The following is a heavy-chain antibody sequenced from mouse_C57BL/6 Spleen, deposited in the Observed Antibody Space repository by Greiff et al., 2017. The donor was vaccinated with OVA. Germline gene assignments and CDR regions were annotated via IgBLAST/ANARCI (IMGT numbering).Heavy chain of an antibody. Sequence: QVQLQQPGAELVRPGSSVKLSCKASGYTFTSYWMHWVKQRPIQGLEWIGNIYPSDSETHYNQKFKDKATLPVDKSSSTAYMQLSSLTSEDSAVYYCARWDGSSSFDYWGQGTTLTVSS. D-gene: IGHD1-1*01. CDR1: GYTFTSYW. CDR3: ARWDGSSSFDY. V-gene: IGHV1-52*01. J-gene: IGHJ2*01. CDR2: IYPSDSET.